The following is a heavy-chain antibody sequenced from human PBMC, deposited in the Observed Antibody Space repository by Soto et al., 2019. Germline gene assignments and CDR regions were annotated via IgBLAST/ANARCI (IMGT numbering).Heavy chain of an antibody. CDR2: IISVIGRV. Sequence: QVQLVQSGAEVKKPGYSARVSCKASGGTLNSYTISWVRQAPGQGLEWMGRIISVIGRVNYARGFQGRVTFTADKSTGTTYMDLNGLRSEATAVYYCAHEWSGGSCAPFNFDYWGQGTPVTVSS. D-gene: IGHD2-15*01. CDR1: GGTLNSYT. V-gene: IGHV1-69*02. CDR3: AHEWSGGSCAPFNFDY. J-gene: IGHJ4*02.